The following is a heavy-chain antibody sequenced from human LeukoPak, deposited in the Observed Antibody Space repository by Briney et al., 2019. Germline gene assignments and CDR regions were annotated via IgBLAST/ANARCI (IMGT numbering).Heavy chain of an antibody. D-gene: IGHD5-12*01. CDR2: ISGSGGST. J-gene: IGHJ4*02. CDR3: ANDLARGYSGYDRGAFDY. CDR1: GFTFSSYA. V-gene: IGHV3-23*01. Sequence: GGSLRLSCAASGFTFSSYAMSWVRQAPGKGLEWVSAISGSGGSTYYADSVKGRFTISRDNSKNTLYLQMNSLRAEDTAVYYCANDLARGYSGYDRGAFDYWGQGTLVTVSS.